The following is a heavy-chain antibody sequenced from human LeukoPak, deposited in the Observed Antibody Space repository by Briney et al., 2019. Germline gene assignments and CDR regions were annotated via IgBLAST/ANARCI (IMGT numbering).Heavy chain of an antibody. CDR2: INSDGSST. J-gene: IGHJ3*02. D-gene: IGHD5-18*01. CDR1: GFTFSSYE. CDR3: ARPQYTYDAFDI. V-gene: IGHV3-74*01. Sequence: GGSLRLSCAASGFTFSSYEMNWVRQAPGKGLEWVSRINSDGSSTTYADSVKGRFTISRDNAKNTLYLQMNSLRAEDTAVYFCARPQYTYDAFDIWGQGTRVTVSS.